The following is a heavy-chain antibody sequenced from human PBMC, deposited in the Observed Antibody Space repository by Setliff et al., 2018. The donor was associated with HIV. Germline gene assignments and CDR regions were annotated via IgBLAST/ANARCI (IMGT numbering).Heavy chain of an antibody. CDR1: GFAFDDYT. V-gene: IGHV3-43*01. Sequence: HPGGSLRLSCAASGFAFDDYTMHWVRQAPGKGLEWVAIISWDGGSTYYADSVEGRFTISRDNSKNSLYLQMNSLTTEDTALYYCAKLLGNGGNSDPFDIWGQGTTVTVSS. CDR3: AKLLGNGGNSDPFDI. D-gene: IGHD2-21*01. J-gene: IGHJ3*02. CDR2: ISWDGGST.